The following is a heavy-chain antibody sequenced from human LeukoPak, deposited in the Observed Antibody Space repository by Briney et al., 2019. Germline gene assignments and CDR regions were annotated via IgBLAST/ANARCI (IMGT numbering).Heavy chain of an antibody. V-gene: IGHV3-7*01. CDR3: SRARYRQHIVVVNAKNYWYFDL. CDR2: INQDGSEK. D-gene: IGHD2-21*01. CDR1: GFTLITYW. Sequence: GGSLILSCAASGFTLITYWMTWVRQAPGKGLEWVANINQDGSEKYYVGSVKGRFTISRDNARNSLYLQMNSLRAQDTAVYYGSRARYRQHIVVVNAKNYWYFDLWGRGTLVTVSS. J-gene: IGHJ2*01.